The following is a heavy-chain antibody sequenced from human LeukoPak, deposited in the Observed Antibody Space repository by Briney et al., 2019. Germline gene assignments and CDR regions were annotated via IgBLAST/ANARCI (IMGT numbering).Heavy chain of an antibody. CDR2: ISGSGGST. CDR3: AKGITSPSTGRDFDY. J-gene: IGHJ4*02. D-gene: IGHD2-2*01. V-gene: IGHV3-23*01. CDR1: GFTFSSYG. Sequence: PGGSLRLSCAASGFTFSSYGMSWVRQAPGKGLEWVSAISGSGGSTYYADSVKGRFTISRDNSKNTLYLQMNNLRAEDTAVFYCAKGITSPSTGRDFDYWGQGTLVTVSS.